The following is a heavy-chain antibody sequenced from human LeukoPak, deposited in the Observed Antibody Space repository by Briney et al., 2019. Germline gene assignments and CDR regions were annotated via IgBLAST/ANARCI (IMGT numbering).Heavy chain of an antibody. CDR1: GGSISSSNW. J-gene: IGHJ4*02. D-gene: IGHD3-3*01. Sequence: SETLSLTCAVSGGSISSSNWWSWVRQPPGKGLEWIGEIYHSGSTNYNPSLKSRVTISVDTSKNQFSLKLSSVTAADTAVYYCARDPYDFWSGYYEPNYFDYWGQGTLVTVSS. CDR2: IYHSGST. V-gene: IGHV4-4*02. CDR3: ARDPYDFWSGYYEPNYFDY.